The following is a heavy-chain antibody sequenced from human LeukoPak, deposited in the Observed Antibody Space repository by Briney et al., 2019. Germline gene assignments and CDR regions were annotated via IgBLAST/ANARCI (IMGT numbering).Heavy chain of an antibody. CDR1: GGTFSSYA. CDR3: ARDSTYSSRRAFDI. J-gene: IGHJ3*02. CDR2: IIPIFGTA. V-gene: IGHV1-69*13. Sequence: SVKVSCKASGGTFSSYAISWVRQAPGQGLEWMGGIIPIFGTANYAQKFQGRVTITADESTSTAYMELRSLRSDDTAVYYCARDSTYSSRRAFDIWGQGTMVTVSS. D-gene: IGHD6-13*01.